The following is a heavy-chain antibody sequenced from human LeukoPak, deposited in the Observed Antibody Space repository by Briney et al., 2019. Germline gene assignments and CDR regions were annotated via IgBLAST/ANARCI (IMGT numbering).Heavy chain of an antibody. J-gene: IGHJ3*02. CDR2: IIPIFGTA. Sequence: SVKVSCKAYGGTFSSYAISWVRQAPGQGLEWMGRIIPIFGTANYAQKFQGRVTITTDESTSTAYMELSSLRSEDTAVYYCARVSDDSSTIGAFDIWGQGTMVTVSS. CDR3: ARVSDDSSTIGAFDI. D-gene: IGHD2-2*01. V-gene: IGHV1-69*05. CDR1: GGTFSSYA.